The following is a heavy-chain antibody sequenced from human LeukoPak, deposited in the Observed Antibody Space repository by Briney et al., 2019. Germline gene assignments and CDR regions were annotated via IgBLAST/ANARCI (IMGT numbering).Heavy chain of an antibody. CDR2: IKQDGSEK. D-gene: IGHD6-13*01. Sequence: GGSLRLSCAASGPTFSSYWMSWVRQAPGKGLEWVANIKQDGSEKYYVDSVKGRFTISRDNAKNSLYLQMNSLRAEDTAVYYCASGPFDYSSPVHGYWGQGTLVTVSS. V-gene: IGHV3-7*01. CDR1: GPTFSSYW. CDR3: ASGPFDYSSPVHGY. J-gene: IGHJ4*02.